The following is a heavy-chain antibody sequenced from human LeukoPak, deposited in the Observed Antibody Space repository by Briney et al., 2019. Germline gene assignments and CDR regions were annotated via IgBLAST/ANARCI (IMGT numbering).Heavy chain of an antibody. CDR3: ASYSSSWYISGFFDY. V-gene: IGHV4-39*01. CDR1: GGSISSSSYY. CDR2: IYYSGST. D-gene: IGHD6-13*01. Sequence: SETLPLTCTVSGGSISSSSYYWGWIRQAPGKGLEWIGSIYYSGSTYYNPSLKSRVTISVDTSKNQFSLKLSSVTAADTAVYYCASYSSSWYISGFFDYWGQGTLVTVSS. J-gene: IGHJ4*02.